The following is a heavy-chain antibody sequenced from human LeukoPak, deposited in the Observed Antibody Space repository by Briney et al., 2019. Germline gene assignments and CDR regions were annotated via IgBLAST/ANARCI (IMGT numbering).Heavy chain of an antibody. CDR2: INQDGSGK. CDR1: GFTFSSYW. D-gene: IGHD1-26*01. CDR3: ARVVGAGYFDL. J-gene: IGHJ2*01. Sequence: GSLRLSCAASGFTFSSYWMSWVRQAPGKGLEWVANINQDGSGKYYEDSVKGRFTISRDNAKNSLYLQMNSLRAEDTAVYYCARVVGAGYFDLWGRGTLVTVSS. V-gene: IGHV3-7*01.